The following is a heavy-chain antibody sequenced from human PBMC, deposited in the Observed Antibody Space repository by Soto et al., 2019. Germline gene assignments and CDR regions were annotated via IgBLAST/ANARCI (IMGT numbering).Heavy chain of an antibody. CDR1: GGSIGSGDYY. V-gene: IGHV4-30-4*01. CDR2: IYYSGST. CDR3: ARNIVVVPAARNTYFIGYYYYGMDV. D-gene: IGHD2-2*01. J-gene: IGHJ6*02. Sequence: SETLSLTCTVSGGSIGSGDYYWSWIRQPPGKGLEWIGYIYYSGSTYYNPSLKSRVTISVDTSKNQFSLKLSSVTAADAAVYYCARNIVVVPAARNTYFIGYYYYGMDVWGQGTTVTVSS.